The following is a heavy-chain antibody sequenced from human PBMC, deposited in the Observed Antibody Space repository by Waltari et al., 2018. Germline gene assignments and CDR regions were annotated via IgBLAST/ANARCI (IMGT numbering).Heavy chain of an antibody. CDR1: GYTFTSYA. D-gene: IGHD2-15*01. CDR3: ARGEDCSGGSCYSEYYYYYGMDV. Sequence: QVQLVQSGAEVKKPGASVKVSCKASGYTFTSYAMHWVRQAPGQRLEWMGWINAGNGNTKYSQKVQGRGTITRETSASTAYMELSSMRSEDTAVYYCARGEDCSGGSCYSEYYYYYGMDVWGQGTTVTVSS. CDR2: INAGNGNT. J-gene: IGHJ6*02. V-gene: IGHV1-3*01.